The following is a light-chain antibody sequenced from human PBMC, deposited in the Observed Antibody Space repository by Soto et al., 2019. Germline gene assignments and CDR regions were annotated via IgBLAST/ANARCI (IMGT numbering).Light chain of an antibody. CDR3: DTPRT. J-gene: IGKJ1*01. CDR2: KAS. Sequence: DIQLTKSPSTLSASVNDRVTITCRASQSISIWLAWYQQKPGKAPKILIYKASSLESGVPSRFSGSGSGTEFTLTISSLQPDDFATYSTDTPRTFCQGTKVDI. V-gene: IGKV1-5*03. CDR1: QSISIW.